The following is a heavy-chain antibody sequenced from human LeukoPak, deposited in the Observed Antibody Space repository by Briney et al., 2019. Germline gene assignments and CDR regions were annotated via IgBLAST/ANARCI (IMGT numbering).Heavy chain of an antibody. V-gene: IGHV3-53*01. CDR3: ARDIKKSGGSCYLSWFDP. CDR1: GFTVRSNY. J-gene: IGHJ5*02. Sequence: PGGSLRLSCAAPGFTVRSNYMSWVRQAPGKGLEWVSVIYSGGSTYYADSVKGRFTISRDNTKNTLYLQMNSLRAEDTAVYYCARDIKKSGGSCYLSWFDPWGQGTLVTVSS. CDR2: IYSGGST. D-gene: IGHD2-15*01.